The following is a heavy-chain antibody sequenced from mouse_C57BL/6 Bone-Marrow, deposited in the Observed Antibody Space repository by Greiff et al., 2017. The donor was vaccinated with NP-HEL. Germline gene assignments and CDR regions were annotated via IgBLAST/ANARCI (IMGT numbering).Heavy chain of an antibody. CDR2: IYPRSGNT. CDR3: ARWGLYYAMDY. V-gene: IGHV1-81*01. Sequence: LVESGAELARPGASVKLSCKASGYTFTSYGISWVKQRTGQGLEWIGEIYPRSGNTYYNEKFKGKATLTADKSSSTAYMELRSLTSEDSAVYFCARWGLYYAMDYWGQGTSVTVSS. CDR1: GYTFTSYG. J-gene: IGHJ4*01. D-gene: IGHD3-3*01.